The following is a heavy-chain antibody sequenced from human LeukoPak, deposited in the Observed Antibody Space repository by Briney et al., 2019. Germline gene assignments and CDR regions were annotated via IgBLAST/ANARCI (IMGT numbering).Heavy chain of an antibody. J-gene: IGHJ4*02. CDR2: INAYNGKT. V-gene: IGHV1-18*01. CDR3: ARGPGAPDDY. Sequence: ASVKVSCKASGYTFTSYGISWVRQAPGQGLEGMGWINAYNGKTNYAQKLQGKVTITTDTSTSTAYMELRSLRSDDTAVDDCARGPGAPDDYWGQGTLVTVSS. CDR1: GYTFTSYG. D-gene: IGHD1-14*01.